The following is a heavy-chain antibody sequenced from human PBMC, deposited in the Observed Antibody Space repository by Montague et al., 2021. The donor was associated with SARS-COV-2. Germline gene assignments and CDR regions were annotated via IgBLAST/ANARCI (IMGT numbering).Heavy chain of an antibody. CDR2: MNHSETS. Sequence: SETLSLTCAVSGGSFSGYYYTWIRHCPGQGQEWISEMNHSETSNYNFNPSLRSRVTISVDTSKSQFSLKLSSVTAADTAVYYCARWDPQTSTLLGLRGKSARDYWGQGTLVTVSS. J-gene: IGHJ4*02. D-gene: IGHD4-23*01. CDR1: GGSFSGYY. V-gene: IGHV4-34*01. CDR3: ARWDPQTSTLLGLRGKSARDY.